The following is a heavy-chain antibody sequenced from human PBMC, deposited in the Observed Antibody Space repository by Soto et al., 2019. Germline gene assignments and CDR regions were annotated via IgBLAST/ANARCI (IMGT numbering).Heavy chain of an antibody. Sequence: QLQLQESGPGLVKPSETLSLTCTVSGGSISSSSYYWGWIRQPPGKGLEWIGSIYYSGSTYYNPSLKSRVTISVDTSKNQYSLKLSSVTAADTAVYYCARLQVDTAMETFGATLPDYWGQGTLVTVSS. CDR2: IYYSGST. CDR1: GGSISSSSYY. D-gene: IGHD5-18*01. J-gene: IGHJ4*02. V-gene: IGHV4-39*01. CDR3: ARLQVDTAMETFGATLPDY.